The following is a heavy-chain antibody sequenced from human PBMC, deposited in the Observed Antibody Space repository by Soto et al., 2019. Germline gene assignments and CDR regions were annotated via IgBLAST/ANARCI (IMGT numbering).Heavy chain of an antibody. V-gene: IGHV3-30*18. CDR3: VKDQDGAPPRYYCDCIDV. J-gene: IGHJ6*02. CDR2: KLHDGSKK. Sequence: QVQLVESGGGVVQPGRSLRLSCAASGFTFSSYGMHWVRQAPGQGLEWVAVKLHDGSKKYYVDSVKGRFTIPRDNAKNTLYLQMNRLRDDGLAVYYCVKDQDGAPPRYYCDCIDVWGQGTTVTVSS. D-gene: IGHD4-17*01. CDR1: GFTFSSYG.